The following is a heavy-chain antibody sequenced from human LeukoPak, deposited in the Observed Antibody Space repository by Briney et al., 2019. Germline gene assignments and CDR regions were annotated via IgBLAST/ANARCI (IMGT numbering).Heavy chain of an antibody. CDR2: IWYDGSNK. CDR1: GFTFSSYG. Sequence: PGRSLRLSCAASGFTFSSYGMHWVRQAPGKGLEWVAVIWYDGSNKYYADSVKGRFTISRDNSKNTLYLQMNSLRAEDTAVYYCASDYCSGGSCYLNWFDPWGQGTLVTVSS. J-gene: IGHJ5*02. D-gene: IGHD2-15*01. CDR3: ASDYCSGGSCYLNWFDP. V-gene: IGHV3-33*01.